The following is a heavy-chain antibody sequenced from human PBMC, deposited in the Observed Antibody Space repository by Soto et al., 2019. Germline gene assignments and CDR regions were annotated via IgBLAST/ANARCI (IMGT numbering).Heavy chain of an antibody. D-gene: IGHD3-22*01. CDR1: GFTFSSYA. V-gene: IGHV3-23*01. Sequence: SLRLSCAASGFTFSSYAMSWVRQAPGKGLEWVSAISGSGGSTYYADSVKGRFTISRDNSKNTLYLQMNSLRAEDTAVYYCAKGRDITMIVVVITVFDYWGQGTLVTVSS. CDR2: ISGSGGST. J-gene: IGHJ4*02. CDR3: AKGRDITMIVVVITVFDY.